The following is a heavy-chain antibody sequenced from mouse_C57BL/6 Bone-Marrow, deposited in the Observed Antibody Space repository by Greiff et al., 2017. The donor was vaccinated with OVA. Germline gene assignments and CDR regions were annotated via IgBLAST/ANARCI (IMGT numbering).Heavy chain of an antibody. Sequence: CEASGIDFSRYWMSWVRRAPGKGLEWIGEINPDSSTINYAPSLKDKFIISRDNAKNTLYLQMSKVRSEDTALYYCARPDDYDWFAYWGQGTLVTVSA. J-gene: IGHJ3*01. CDR3: ARPDDYDWFAY. CDR2: INPDSSTI. D-gene: IGHD2-4*01. CDR1: GIDFSRYW. V-gene: IGHV4-1*01.